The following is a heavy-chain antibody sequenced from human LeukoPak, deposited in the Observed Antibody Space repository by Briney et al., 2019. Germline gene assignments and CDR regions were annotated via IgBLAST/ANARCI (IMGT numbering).Heavy chain of an antibody. V-gene: IGHV4-34*01. J-gene: IGHJ6*03. CDR2: INHSGST. Sequence: SETPSLTCAVYGGSFSGYYWSWIRQPPGKGLEWIGEINHSGSTNYNPSLKSRVTISVDTSKNQFSLKLSSVTAADTAVYYCARVKGAMGPYYYYYMDVWGKGTTVTVSS. CDR1: GGSFSGYY. CDR3: ARVKGAMGPYYYYYMDV. D-gene: IGHD1-26*01.